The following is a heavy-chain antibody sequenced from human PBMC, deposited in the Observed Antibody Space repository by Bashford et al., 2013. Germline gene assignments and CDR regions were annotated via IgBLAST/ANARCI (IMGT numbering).Heavy chain of an antibody. Sequence: SETLSLTCTVSGGSISSYYWSWIRQPPGKGLEWIGYIYYSGSTNYNPSLKSRVTISVDTSKNQFSLKLSSVTAADTAVYYCARLSFDYYDSGTFVDYWGQGTLVTVSS. CDR2: IYYSGST. CDR3: ARLSFDYYDSGTFVDY. V-gene: IGHV4-59*12. CDR1: GGSISSYY. J-gene: IGHJ4*02. D-gene: IGHD3-22*01.